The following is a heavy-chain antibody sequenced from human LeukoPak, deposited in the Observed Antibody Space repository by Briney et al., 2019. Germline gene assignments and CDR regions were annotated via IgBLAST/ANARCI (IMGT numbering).Heavy chain of an antibody. CDR1: GFTFGDYA. Sequence: GGSLRLSCTASGFTFGDYAMSWVRQAPGKGLEWVGFVRSKAYGGTTEYAASVKGRFTISRDDSKSIAYLQMNSLKTEDTAVYYCTRCEDVVVTAWFDYWGPGTLVTVSS. J-gene: IGHJ4*02. D-gene: IGHD2-21*02. CDR3: TRCEDVVVTAWFDY. V-gene: IGHV3-49*04. CDR2: VRSKAYGGTT.